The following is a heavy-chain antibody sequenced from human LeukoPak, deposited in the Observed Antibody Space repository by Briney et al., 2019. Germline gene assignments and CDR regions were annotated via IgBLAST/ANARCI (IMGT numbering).Heavy chain of an antibody. Sequence: GSLRLSCAASGFTFSSYEMNWVRQAPGKGLEWVSYISSSGSTIYYADSVKGRFTISRDNAKNSLYLQMNSLRAEDTAVYYCARLYSSSSGKAFDIWGQGTMVTVSS. V-gene: IGHV3-48*03. CDR2: ISSSGSTI. CDR1: GFTFSSYE. D-gene: IGHD6-6*01. J-gene: IGHJ3*02. CDR3: ARLYSSSSGKAFDI.